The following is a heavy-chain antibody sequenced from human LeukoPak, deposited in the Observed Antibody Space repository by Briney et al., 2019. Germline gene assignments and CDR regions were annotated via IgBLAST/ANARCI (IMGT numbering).Heavy chain of an antibody. CDR2: MHHSGST. D-gene: IGHD6-19*01. Sequence: PSETLSLTCTVSGGSIRSYYWSWIRQPPGKGLEWIGYMHHSGSTKHNPYLKSRVTISVDTSKGQFSLKLSSVTAADTAVYYCARHAAVEGSSGWSPLWWFDPWGQGTLVTVPS. CDR3: ARHAAVEGSSGWSPLWWFDP. V-gene: IGHV4-59*08. CDR1: GGSIRSYY. J-gene: IGHJ5*02.